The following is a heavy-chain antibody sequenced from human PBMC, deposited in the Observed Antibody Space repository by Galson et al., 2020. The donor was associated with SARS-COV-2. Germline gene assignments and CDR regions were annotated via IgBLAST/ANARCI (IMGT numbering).Heavy chain of an antibody. J-gene: IGHJ6*03. Sequence: GGSLRLSCAASGFTFSSYDMHWVRQATGNGLEWVSAIGTAGDTYYPGSVKGRFTISRENAKNSLYLQMNSLRAGDTAVYYCARGGMTTVTGSYYYYYYYMDVWGKGTTVTVSS. CDR1: GFTFSSYD. D-gene: IGHD4-4*01. CDR2: IGTAGDT. V-gene: IGHV3-13*01. CDR3: ARGGMTTVTGSYYYYYYYMDV.